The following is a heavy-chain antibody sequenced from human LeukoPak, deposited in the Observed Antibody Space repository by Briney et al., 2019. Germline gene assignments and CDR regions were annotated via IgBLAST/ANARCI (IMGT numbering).Heavy chain of an antibody. V-gene: IGHV3-33*06. Sequence: PGRSLRLSCAASGFTFSSYGMHWVRQAPGKGLEWVAVIWYDGSNKYYADSVKGRFTISRDNSKNTLYLQMNSLRAEDTAVYYCAKDIYGYSRGTPDYWGQGTLVTVSS. J-gene: IGHJ4*02. CDR2: IWYDGSNK. CDR3: AKDIYGYSRGTPDY. D-gene: IGHD6-13*01. CDR1: GFTFSSYG.